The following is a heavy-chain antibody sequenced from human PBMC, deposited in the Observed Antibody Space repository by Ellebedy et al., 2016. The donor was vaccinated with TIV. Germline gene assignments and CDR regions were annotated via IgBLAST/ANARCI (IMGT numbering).Heavy chain of an antibody. V-gene: IGHV3-48*03. CDR2: ISSSGNII. Sequence: PGGSLRLSCAASGFIFSDYKMNWVRQAPGKGLEWVSYISSSGNIIYYPDSVKGRFTISRDNAKNSLYLQMSSLRAEDTAIYYCARDYMSTVDAFDLWGQGTMVTVSS. D-gene: IGHD5/OR15-5a*01. J-gene: IGHJ3*01. CDR1: GFIFSDYK. CDR3: ARDYMSTVDAFDL.